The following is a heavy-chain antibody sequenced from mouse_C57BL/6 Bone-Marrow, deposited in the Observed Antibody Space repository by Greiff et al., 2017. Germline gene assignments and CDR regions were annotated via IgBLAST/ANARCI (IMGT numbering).Heavy chain of an antibody. J-gene: IGHJ2*01. V-gene: IGHV1-81*01. D-gene: IGHD3-2*02. CDR2: IYPRSGNT. CDR3: ARWTAQATRADY. Sequence: QVQLKQSGAELARPGASVKLSCKASGYTFTSYGISWVKQRTGQGLEWIGEIYPRSGNTYYNEKFKGKATLTADKSSSTAYMELRSLTSEDSAVYFCARWTAQATRADYWGQGTTLTVSS. CDR1: GYTFTSYG.